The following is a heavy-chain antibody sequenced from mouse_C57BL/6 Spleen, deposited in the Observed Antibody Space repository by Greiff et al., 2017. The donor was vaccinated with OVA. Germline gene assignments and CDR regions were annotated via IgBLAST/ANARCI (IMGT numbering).Heavy chain of an antibody. CDR3: AREGTTVVAPYYAMDY. CDR2: IYPRSGNT. D-gene: IGHD1-1*01. J-gene: IGHJ4*01. Sequence: VQLQQSGAELARPGASVKLSCKASGYTFTSSGISWVKQRTGQGLEWIGEIYPRSGNTYYNEKFKGKATLTADKSSSTAYMELRSLTSEDSAVYCWAREGTTVVAPYYAMDYWGQGTSVTVSS. CDR1: GYTFTSSG. V-gene: IGHV1-81*01.